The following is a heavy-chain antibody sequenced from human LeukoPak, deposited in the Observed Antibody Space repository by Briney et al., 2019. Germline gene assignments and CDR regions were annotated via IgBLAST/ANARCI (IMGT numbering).Heavy chain of an antibody. CDR3: ARGPATVTAIGDY. D-gene: IGHD2-21*02. CDR2: IKQDGSER. J-gene: IGHJ4*02. CDR1: GFTFSSYA. Sequence: GGSLRLSCAASGFTFSSYAMSWVRQAPGKGLEWVANIKQDGSERYYVDSVKGRLTISRDNAKNSLYLQMNSLRAEDTAIYYCARGPATVTAIGDYWGQGTLVTVSS. V-gene: IGHV3-7*01.